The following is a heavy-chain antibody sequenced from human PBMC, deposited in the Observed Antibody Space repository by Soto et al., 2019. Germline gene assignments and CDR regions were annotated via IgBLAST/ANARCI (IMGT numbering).Heavy chain of an antibody. D-gene: IGHD4-17*01. J-gene: IGHJ2*01. CDR3: AHTYYGDYGLL. CDR1: RFSLSTSGVG. V-gene: IGHV2-5*02. CDR2: IYWDDDK. Sequence: QITLKESGPTLVKPTQTLTLTCTFSRFSLSTSGVGVGWIRRPPGKALEWLALIYWDDDKRYSPSLKSRLTITKDTSKNQVVLTMTNMDPVDTATYYCAHTYYGDYGLLWGRGTLVTVSS.